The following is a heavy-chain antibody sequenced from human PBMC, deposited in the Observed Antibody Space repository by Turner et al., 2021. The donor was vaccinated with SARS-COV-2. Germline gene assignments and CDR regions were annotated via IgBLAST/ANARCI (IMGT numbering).Heavy chain of an antibody. J-gene: IGHJ4*02. D-gene: IGHD2-15*01. V-gene: IGHV3-9*01. CDR2: ISWNSGSI. CDR3: AKDPGYCSGGSCYSRTYFDY. Sequence: EVHLVESGGGLVQPGRSLRLSCVASGVIVDDYGMHWVRQAPGKGLEWVSGISWNSGSICYADSVKGRFTISRDNAKNSLYLQMNSLRTEDTALYYCAKDPGYCSGGSCYSRTYFDYWGQGTLVTVSS. CDR1: GVIVDDYG.